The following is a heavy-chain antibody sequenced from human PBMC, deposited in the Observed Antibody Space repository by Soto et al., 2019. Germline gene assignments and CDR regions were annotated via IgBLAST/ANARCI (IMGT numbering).Heavy chain of an antibody. V-gene: IGHV3-30*18. CDR3: AQEATGGWHFFDN. D-gene: IGHD6-19*01. J-gene: IGHJ4*02. CDR1: GLTFRTSG. Sequence: XGSLRLSFAASGLTFRTSGMHWVRQAPGKGLEWVADISYDGTKKFYIDSVKGRFTISRDNSKNTLYLQMNGLRTEDTAVYYCAQEATGGWHFFDNWGQGTLDTVSS. CDR2: ISYDGTKK.